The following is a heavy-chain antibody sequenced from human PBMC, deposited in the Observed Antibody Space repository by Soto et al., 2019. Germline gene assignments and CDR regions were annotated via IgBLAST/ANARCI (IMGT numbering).Heavy chain of an antibody. J-gene: IGHJ6*02. V-gene: IGHV1-18*01. CDR2: ISAYNGNT. CDR1: GYTFTSYG. D-gene: IGHD4-17*01. Sequence: ASVKVSCKASGYTFTSYGISCVRQAPGQGLEWMGWISAYNGNTNYAQKLQGRVTMTTDTSTSTAYMELRSLRSDDTAVYYCARDRISYGDYGLRYYYGMDVWGQGTTVTVSS. CDR3: ARDRISYGDYGLRYYYGMDV.